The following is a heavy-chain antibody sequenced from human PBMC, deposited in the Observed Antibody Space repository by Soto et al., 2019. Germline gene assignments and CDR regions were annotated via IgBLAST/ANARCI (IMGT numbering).Heavy chain of an antibody. Sequence: QLQLQESGPGLVKPSETLSLTCTVSGGSISSSSYYWGWIRQPPGKGLEWIGSIYYSGSTYYNPSLKSRVTISVDTSKNQFSLKLSSVTAADTAVYYCARQGLLWFGELSPEDNWFDPWGQGTLVTVSS. J-gene: IGHJ5*02. V-gene: IGHV4-39*01. CDR2: IYYSGST. CDR1: GGSISSSSYY. CDR3: ARQGLLWFGELSPEDNWFDP. D-gene: IGHD3-10*01.